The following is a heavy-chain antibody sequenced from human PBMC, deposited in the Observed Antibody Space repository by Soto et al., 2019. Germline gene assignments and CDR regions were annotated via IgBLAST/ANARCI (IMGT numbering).Heavy chain of an antibody. D-gene: IGHD6-19*01. Sequence: QVQLVESGGGVVQPGRSLRLSCAVSGFTFSDFGMHWVRQAPGKGLDWVAVISYDGTEKYYADSVKGRFTISRDNSKNTLYPQMNNVRAEDTSVYYCASVAGTGSYFYYAMDVWGQGTTVTVSS. V-gene: IGHV3-30*03. J-gene: IGHJ6*02. CDR1: GFTFSDFG. CDR3: ASVAGTGSYFYYAMDV. CDR2: ISYDGTEK.